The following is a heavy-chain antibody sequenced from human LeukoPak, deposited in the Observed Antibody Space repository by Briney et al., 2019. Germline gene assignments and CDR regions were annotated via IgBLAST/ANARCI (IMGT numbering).Heavy chain of an antibody. V-gene: IGHV3-23*01. CDR1: GFTFSSYA. Sequence: GGSLRLSCAASGFTFSSYAMSWVRQAPGKGLEWVSAIGGSGGSTYYADSVKGRFTISRDNSKNTLYLQMNSLRAEDTAVYYCAKRGSRALRYFDWFPTSDAFDIWGQGTMVTVSS. CDR3: AKRGSRALRYFDWFPTSDAFDI. CDR2: IGGSGGST. J-gene: IGHJ3*02. D-gene: IGHD3-9*01.